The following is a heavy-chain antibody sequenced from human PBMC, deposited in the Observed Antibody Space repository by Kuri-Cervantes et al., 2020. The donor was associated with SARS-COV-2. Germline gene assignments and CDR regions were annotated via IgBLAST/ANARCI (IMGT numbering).Heavy chain of an antibody. D-gene: IGHD3-22*01. Sequence: SVKVSCNASGGIFSSYAISWVRQAPGQGLEWMGGIIPIFGTANYAQKFQGRVTIPADKSTSTAYMELSSLRAEDTAVYYCARDGPTRTYYYDSSGYDYWGQGTLVTVSS. CDR3: ARDGPTRTYYYDSSGYDY. CDR2: IIPIFGTA. J-gene: IGHJ4*02. CDR1: GGIFSSYA. V-gene: IGHV1-69*06.